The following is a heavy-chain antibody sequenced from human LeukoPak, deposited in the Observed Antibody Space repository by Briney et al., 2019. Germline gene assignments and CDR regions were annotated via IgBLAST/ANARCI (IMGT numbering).Heavy chain of an antibody. CDR3: ARAATDY. CDR2: ISGSGLST. CDR1: GFTFRSNA. V-gene: IGHV3-23*01. Sequence: GGSLRLSCAASGFTFRSNAMSWVRQAPGKGLEWVSGISGSGLSTDYADSVKGRFTISRDNSKNMLYLQMNSLRAEDTAVYYCARAATDYWGQGTLVTVSS. J-gene: IGHJ4*02.